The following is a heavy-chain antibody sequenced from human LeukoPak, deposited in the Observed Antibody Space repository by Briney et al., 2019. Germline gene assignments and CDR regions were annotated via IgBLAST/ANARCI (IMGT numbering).Heavy chain of an antibody. D-gene: IGHD6-13*01. J-gene: IGHJ4*02. CDR1: GFTFSSYA. V-gene: IGHV3-23*01. CDR3: AKAVPGIAAAGIQYFDY. Sequence: GGSLRLSCAASGFTFSSYAMSWVRQAPGKGLEWVSAISGSGGSTYYADSVKGRFTISRDNSKNTLYLQMNSLRAEDTAVYYCAKAVPGIAAAGIQYFDYWGQGTLVTVSS. CDR2: ISGSGGST.